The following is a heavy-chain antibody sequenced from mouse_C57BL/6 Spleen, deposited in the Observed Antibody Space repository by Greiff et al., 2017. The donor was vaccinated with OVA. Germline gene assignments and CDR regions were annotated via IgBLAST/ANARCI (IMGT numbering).Heavy chain of an antibody. CDR2: IYPGSGST. CDR3: ARYGTGHYAMDY. D-gene: IGHD4-1*01. CDR1: GYTFTSYW. V-gene: IGHV1-55*01. J-gene: IGHJ4*01. Sequence: QVQLQQSGAELVKPGASVKMSCKASGYTFTSYWITWVKQRPGQGLEWIGDIYPGSGSTNYNEKFKSKATLTVDTSSSTAYMQLSSLTSEDSAVYYCARYGTGHYAMDYWGQGTSVTVSS.